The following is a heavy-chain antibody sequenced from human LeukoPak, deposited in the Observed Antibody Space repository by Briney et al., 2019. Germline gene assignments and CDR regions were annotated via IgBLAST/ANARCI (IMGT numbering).Heavy chain of an antibody. V-gene: IGHV3-66*02. J-gene: IGHJ4*02. CDR1: GFRVSSSY. D-gene: IGHD6-13*01. Sequence: GGSLRLSCAASGFRVSSSYMSWVRHAPGKGLEWVSIIYSGGSTYYADSVKGRFSISRDKSKNTLYLQMNSLRVEDTAVYYCARDGDSSTWYGYWGQGTQVTVSS. CDR3: ARDGDSSTWYGY. CDR2: IYSGGST.